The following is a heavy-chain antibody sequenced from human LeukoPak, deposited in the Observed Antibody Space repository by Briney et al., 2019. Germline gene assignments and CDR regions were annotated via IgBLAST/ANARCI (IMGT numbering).Heavy chain of an antibody. CDR1: GFTFTDAW. CDR3: ARSVLLSFGELCPFDV. CDR2: IKSTSSRGTT. Sequence: PGGSLRLSCAASGFTFTDAWMDWVRQAPGKGLEWVGRIKSTSSRGTTDYAAPVKGRFSISRDDSINTLYLQMNSLKSEDTAVYYCARSVLLSFGELCPFDVWGQGTMVTVSS. J-gene: IGHJ3*01. D-gene: IGHD3-10*01. V-gene: IGHV3-15*01.